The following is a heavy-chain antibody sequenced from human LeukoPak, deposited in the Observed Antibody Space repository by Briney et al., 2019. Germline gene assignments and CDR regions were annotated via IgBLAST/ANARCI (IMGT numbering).Heavy chain of an antibody. CDR2: ISWNSGSI. CDR1: GFTFDDYA. V-gene: IGHV3-9*01. Sequence: PGRSLRLSCAASGFTFDDYAMHWVRQAPGKGLEWVSGISWNSGSIGYADSVKGRFTISRDNAKNSLYLQMNSLRAEDTALYYCAILSYYDFWSGYRHDFDYWGQGTLVTVSS. J-gene: IGHJ4*02. CDR3: AILSYYDFWSGYRHDFDY. D-gene: IGHD3-3*01.